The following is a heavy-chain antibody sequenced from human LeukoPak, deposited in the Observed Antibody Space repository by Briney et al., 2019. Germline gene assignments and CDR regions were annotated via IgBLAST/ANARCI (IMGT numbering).Heavy chain of an antibody. D-gene: IGHD1-26*01. CDR1: GYTFTSYG. CDR3: AREPYSGSYFDY. CDR2: ISAYNGNT. V-gene: IGHV1-18*01. J-gene: IGHJ4*02. Sequence: ASVKASCKASGYTFTSYGISWVRQAPGQGLEWMGWISAYNGNTNYAQKLQGRVTMTTDTSTSTAYMELRSLRSDDTAVYYCAREPYSGSYFDYWGQGTLVTVSS.